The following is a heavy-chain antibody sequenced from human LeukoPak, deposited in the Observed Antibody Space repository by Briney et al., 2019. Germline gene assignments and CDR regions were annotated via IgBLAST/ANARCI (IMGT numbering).Heavy chain of an antibody. CDR1: GFTFSSYA. D-gene: IGHD1-1*01. J-gene: IGHJ4*02. CDR3: ATPGGY. V-gene: IGHV3-30-3*01. Sequence: PGGSLRLSCAASGFTFSSYAMHWVRQAPGKGLEWVAVISYDGSNKYYADSVKGRFTISRDNSKNTLYLQMNSLRAEDTAVYYCATPGGYWGQGTLVTASS. CDR2: ISYDGSNK.